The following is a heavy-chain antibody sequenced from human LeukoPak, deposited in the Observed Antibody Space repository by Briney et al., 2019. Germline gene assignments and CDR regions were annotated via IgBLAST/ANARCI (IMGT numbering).Heavy chain of an antibody. D-gene: IGHD3-16*01. CDR1: GLTFSTSA. CDR2: IGSDGGST. CDR3: ARSSDTRFGELVL. V-gene: IGHV3-64*02. Sequence: GGSLRLSCAASGLTFSTSAMHWVRQAPGKGLDYVAAIGSDGGSTYHADSVKGRFTISRDNSKNTLYLQMGSLRTEDMAMYYCARSSDTRFGELVLWGQGTLVTVSS. J-gene: IGHJ1*01.